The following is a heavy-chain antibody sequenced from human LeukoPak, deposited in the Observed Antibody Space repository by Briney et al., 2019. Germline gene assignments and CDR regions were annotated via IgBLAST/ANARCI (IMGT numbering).Heavy chain of an antibody. CDR3: AKSLPITIFGVVIMPFDY. V-gene: IGHV3-64D*06. Sequence: GGSLRLSCSASGTAFRTYAMHWVRQPPGKGLYYVSAISINGGSTYYADSVRGRFTISRDNSKNTLYLQMNSLRAEDTAVYYCAKSLPITIFGVVIMPFDYWGQGTLVTVSS. CDR1: GTAFRTYA. CDR2: ISINGGST. J-gene: IGHJ4*02. D-gene: IGHD3-3*01.